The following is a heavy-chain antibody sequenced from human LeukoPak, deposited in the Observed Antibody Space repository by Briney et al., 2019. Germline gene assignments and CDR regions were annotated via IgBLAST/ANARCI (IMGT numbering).Heavy chain of an antibody. CDR3: ARRARAGYNLDPFDC. Sequence: SETLSLTRTLSRGSISSYYWRGVWQPPGKGLEWIGYIYYSERTKYNPSRKSRVTIPEGTSKNHFSLKLSSVTAADTAVYYCARRARAGYNLDPFDCWGQGTVVTVSS. V-gene: IGHV4-59*08. D-gene: IGHD5-24*01. CDR1: RGSISSYY. J-gene: IGHJ4*02. CDR2: IYYSERT.